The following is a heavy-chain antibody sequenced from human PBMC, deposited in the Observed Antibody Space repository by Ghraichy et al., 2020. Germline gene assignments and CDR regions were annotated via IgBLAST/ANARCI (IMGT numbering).Heavy chain of an antibody. V-gene: IGHV3-9*01. Sequence: GGSLRLSCAASGFTFDDYAMHWVRQAPGKGLEWVSGISWNSGSIGYADSVKGRFTISRDNAKNSLYLQMNSLRAEDTALYYCAKDIGSLGRGMDVWGQGTTVTVSS. CDR1: GFTFDDYA. CDR3: AKDIGSLGRGMDV. D-gene: IGHD1-26*01. CDR2: ISWNSGSI. J-gene: IGHJ6*02.